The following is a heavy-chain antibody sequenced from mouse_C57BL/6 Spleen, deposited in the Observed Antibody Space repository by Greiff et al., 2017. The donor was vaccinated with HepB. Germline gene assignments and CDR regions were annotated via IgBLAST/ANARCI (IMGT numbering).Heavy chain of an antibody. CDR3: ARKELITTAVFDY. V-gene: IGHV1-54*01. D-gene: IGHD1-1*01. Sequence: VQLQQSGAELVRPGTSVKVSCKASGYAFTNYLIEWVKQRPGQGLEWIGVINPGSGGTNYNEKFKGKATLTADKSSSTAYMQLSSLTSEDSAVYFCARKELITTAVFDYWGQGTTLTVSS. CDR1: GYAFTNYL. J-gene: IGHJ2*01. CDR2: INPGSGGT.